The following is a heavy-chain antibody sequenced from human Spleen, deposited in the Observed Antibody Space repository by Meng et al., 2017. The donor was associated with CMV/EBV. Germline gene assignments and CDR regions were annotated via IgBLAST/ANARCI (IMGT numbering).Heavy chain of an antibody. CDR1: GGSISDYY. Sequence: SETLSLTCTVSGGSISDYYWTWIRQPPGKGLEWIGYIFYSGSSNYNPSLKSRVTMSVDTSKKQFSLKLSSVTAADTAVYYCARARFDYWGQGTLVTVSS. CDR3: ARARFDY. J-gene: IGHJ4*02. V-gene: IGHV4-59*08. CDR2: IFYSGSS.